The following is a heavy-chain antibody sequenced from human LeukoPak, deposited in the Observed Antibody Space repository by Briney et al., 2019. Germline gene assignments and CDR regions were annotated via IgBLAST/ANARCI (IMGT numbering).Heavy chain of an antibody. Sequence: PGGSLRLSCAASGFTFSSYAMSWVRQAPGKGLEWVSAISGSGGSTYYADSVKGRFTISRENAKNSSYLQMNSLRGGDTVVYYCARGRGYYPDSDAFDIWGQGTMVTVSS. J-gene: IGHJ3*02. CDR2: ISGSGGST. D-gene: IGHD3-22*01. CDR3: ARGRGYYPDSDAFDI. CDR1: GFTFSSYA. V-gene: IGHV3-23*01.